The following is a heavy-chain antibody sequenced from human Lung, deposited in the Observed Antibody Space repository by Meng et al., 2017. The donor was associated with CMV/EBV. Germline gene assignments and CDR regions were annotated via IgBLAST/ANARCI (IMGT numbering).Heavy chain of an antibody. CDR1: GVSISGFY. Sequence: QVHLQESGPGLVKPSEPLSLTCSVSGVSISGFYWSWIRQPAGKGLEWIGRIYINGDTNYTPYLKSRVTISKDTSKNQISLRLTSVTAANTAIYYCATGSGDFDHWGRGPLVTVAS. V-gene: IGHV4-4*07. J-gene: IGHJ4*02. D-gene: IGHD1-26*01. CDR3: ATGSGDFDH. CDR2: IYINGDT.